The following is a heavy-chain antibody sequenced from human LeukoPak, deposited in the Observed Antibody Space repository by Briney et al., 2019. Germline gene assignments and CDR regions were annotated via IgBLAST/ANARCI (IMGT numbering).Heavy chain of an antibody. D-gene: IGHD5-24*01. CDR1: GYIFINYF. CDR2: INCDEGTA. V-gene: IGHV1-46*01. CDR3: TRADNQDFDS. J-gene: IGHJ4*02. Sequence: ASVKVSFKASGYIFINYFMHWVRQDPGQGLEWMGIINCDEGTASYAQKFQGRVTITRDTSTSTVYLDLSSLKSDDTAVYFCTRADNQDFDSWGQGTLVTVSS.